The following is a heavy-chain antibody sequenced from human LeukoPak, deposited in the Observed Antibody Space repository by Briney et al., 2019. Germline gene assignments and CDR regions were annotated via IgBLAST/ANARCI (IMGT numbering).Heavy chain of an antibody. V-gene: IGHV4-34*01. CDR2: INHSGST. D-gene: IGHD3-22*01. CDR3: ARHRAYYDSSGIRY. CDR1: GGSFSGYY. Sequence: SETLSLTCAVYGGSFSGYYWSWIRQPPGKGLEWIGEINHSGSTNYNPSLKSRVTISVDTSKNQFSLKLSFVTAADTAVYYCARHRAYYDSSGIRYWGQGTLVTVSS. J-gene: IGHJ4*02.